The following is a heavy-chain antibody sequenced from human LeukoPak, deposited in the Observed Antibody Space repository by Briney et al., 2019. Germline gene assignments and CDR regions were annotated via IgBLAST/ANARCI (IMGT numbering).Heavy chain of an antibody. CDR2: ISAYNGNT. D-gene: IGHD3-9*01. J-gene: IGHJ3*02. V-gene: IGHV1-18*01. CDR3: ARNLRYFDWLPSGEDAFDI. CDR1: GYTFTSYG. Sequence: ASVKVSCKASGYTFTSYGISWVRQAPGQGLEWMGRISAYNGNTNYAQKLQGRVTMTTDTSTSTAYMELRSLRSDDTAVYYCARNLRYFDWLPSGEDAFDIWGQGTMVTVSS.